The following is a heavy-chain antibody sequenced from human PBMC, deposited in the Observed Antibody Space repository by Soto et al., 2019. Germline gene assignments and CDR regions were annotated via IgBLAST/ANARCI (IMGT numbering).Heavy chain of an antibody. CDR1: GCTFTGYY. J-gene: IGHJ3*02. V-gene: IGHV1-2*04. CDR3: ARATYYDSSGYLPNAFDI. CDR2: INPNSGGT. Sequence: ASVKVSCKASGCTFTGYYMHWVRQAPGQGLEWMGWINPNSGGTNYAQKFQGWVTMTRDTSISTAYMELSRLRSDDTAVYYCARATYYDSSGYLPNAFDIWGQGTMVTV. D-gene: IGHD3-22*01.